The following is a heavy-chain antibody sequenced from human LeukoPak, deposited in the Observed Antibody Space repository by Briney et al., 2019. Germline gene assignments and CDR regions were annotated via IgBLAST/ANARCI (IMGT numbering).Heavy chain of an antibody. J-gene: IGHJ4*02. CDR2: IRSKAYGGTT. V-gene: IGHV3-49*04. CDR1: GFSFGDYA. CDR3: TRVSGTELDY. Sequence: GGSLRLSCTTSGFSFGDYAMSWVRQAPGRGLEWVSFIRSKAYGGTTGYAASVKGRFTISRDDSKSIAYLQMNSLKSEDTAVYYCTRVSGTELDYWGQGTLVTVSS. D-gene: IGHD1-26*01.